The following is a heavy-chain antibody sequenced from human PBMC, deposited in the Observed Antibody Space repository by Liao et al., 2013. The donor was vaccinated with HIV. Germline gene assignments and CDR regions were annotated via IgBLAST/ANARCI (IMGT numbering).Heavy chain of an antibody. CDR1: GGSLSSGDFY. CDR3: ARAHDMSPFDV. J-gene: IGHJ3*01. Sequence: QVQLQVSSPGLVKPSQTLSLTCTVSGGSLSSGDFYWSWIRQAPGKGLEWIGYIYETGFTDYNPSLKSRLTISEDTSKDQFSLRLTSVTAADTAVYYCARAHDMSPFDVWGQGTMVTVSS. CDR2: IYETGFT. V-gene: IGHV4-30-4*08. D-gene: IGHD3-22*01.